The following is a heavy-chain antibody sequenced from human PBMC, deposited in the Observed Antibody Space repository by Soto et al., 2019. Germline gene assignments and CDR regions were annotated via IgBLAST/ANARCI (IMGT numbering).Heavy chain of an antibody. CDR1: GFTFSSYW. D-gene: IGHD5-18*01. Sequence: GSLRLSCAAXGFTFSSYWMHWVRQAPGKGLVWVSRINSDGSSTSYADSVKGRFTISRDNAKNTLYLQMNSLRAEDTAVYYCAREKHSDYYYGMDVWGQGTTVTVS. CDR3: AREKHSDYYYGMDV. V-gene: IGHV3-74*01. J-gene: IGHJ6*02. CDR2: INSDGSST.